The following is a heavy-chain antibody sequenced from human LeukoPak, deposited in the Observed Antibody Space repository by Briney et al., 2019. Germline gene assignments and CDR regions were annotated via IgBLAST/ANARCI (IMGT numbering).Heavy chain of an antibody. Sequence: GGSLRLSCAASGFTFSSYSMNWVRQAPGEGLEWVSSISSSSSYIYYADSVKGRFTISRDNAKNSLYLQMNSLRAEDTAVYYCARDRGSYSPFTFDYWGQGTLVTVSS. V-gene: IGHV3-21*01. CDR3: ARDRGSYSPFTFDY. J-gene: IGHJ4*02. D-gene: IGHD1-26*01. CDR2: ISSSSSYI. CDR1: GFTFSSYS.